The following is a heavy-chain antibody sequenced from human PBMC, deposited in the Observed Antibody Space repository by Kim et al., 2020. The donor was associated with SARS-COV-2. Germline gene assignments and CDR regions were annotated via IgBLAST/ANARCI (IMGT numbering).Heavy chain of an antibody. V-gene: IGHV1-2*02. CDR2: GGT. D-gene: IGHD3-10*01. Sequence: GGTNYAHKFQGRVTMTRDTSITTVCLELTRLRFDDTAVYYCARSSLLDFDYWGQGTLVTVSS. J-gene: IGHJ4*02. CDR3: ARSSLLDFDY.